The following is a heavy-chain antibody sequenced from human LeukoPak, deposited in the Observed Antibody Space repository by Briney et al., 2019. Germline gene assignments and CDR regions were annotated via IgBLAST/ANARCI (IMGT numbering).Heavy chain of an antibody. D-gene: IGHD3-3*01. CDR2: ISSSSSYI. Sequence: GGSLRLSCAASGFTFSSYSMNWVRQAPGKGLEWVSSISSSSSYIYYADSVKGRFTISRDNAKNSLYLQMNSLRAEDTAVYYCARDVRDRLRITIFGVVTPRFDYWGQGTLVTVSS. CDR3: ARDVRDRLRITIFGVVTPRFDY. CDR1: GFTFSSYS. J-gene: IGHJ4*02. V-gene: IGHV3-21*04.